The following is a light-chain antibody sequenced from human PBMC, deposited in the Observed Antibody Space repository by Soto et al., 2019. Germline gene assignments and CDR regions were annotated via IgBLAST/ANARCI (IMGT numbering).Light chain of an antibody. J-gene: IGKJ1*01. CDR2: AAS. CDR3: LGYDSAPTWT. Sequence: DIQMTQSPSSLSPSLGDRVTITCRASRGISHYLAWFQQKPGKVPKLLIYAASTLQSGVPSRFSGSGSGTDFTLTISSLQPEDVATYYCLGYDSAPTWTFDQGTKVDIK. CDR1: RGISHY. V-gene: IGKV1-27*01.